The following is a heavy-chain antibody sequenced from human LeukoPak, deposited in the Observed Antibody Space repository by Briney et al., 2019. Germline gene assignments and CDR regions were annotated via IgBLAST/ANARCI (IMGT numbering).Heavy chain of an antibody. J-gene: IGHJ4*02. CDR1: GFTFSTYW. D-gene: IGHD5-24*01. Sequence: GGSLRLSCAASGFTFSTYWMHWVRQAPGKGLVWVSRINPDGTTTTYADSVKGRFTISRDNARNTLYLQMNSLRADDTAVYYCTRDSPWLPDPYWGQGTLVTVSS. V-gene: IGHV3-74*01. CDR2: INPDGTTT. CDR3: TRDSPWLPDPY.